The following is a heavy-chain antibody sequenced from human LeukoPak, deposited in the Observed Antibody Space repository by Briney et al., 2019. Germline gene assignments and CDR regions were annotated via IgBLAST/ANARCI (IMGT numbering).Heavy chain of an antibody. J-gene: IGHJ4*02. CDR3: ARQAVRESDYYGSGSYRPYYFDY. CDR2: IYPGDSDT. V-gene: IGHV5-51*01. Sequence: GESLKISCKGSGYSFTSYWIGWVRQMPGKGLEWMGIIYPGDSDTRYSPAFQGQVTISADKSISTAYLQWSSLKASDTAMYYCARQAVRESDYYGSGSYRPYYFDYWGQGTLVTVSS. D-gene: IGHD3-10*01. CDR1: GYSFTSYW.